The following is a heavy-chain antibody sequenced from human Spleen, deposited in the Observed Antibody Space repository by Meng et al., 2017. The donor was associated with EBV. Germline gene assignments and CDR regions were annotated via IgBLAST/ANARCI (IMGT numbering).Heavy chain of an antibody. CDR1: GYTFSTSA. Sequence: VHLVQSGAEVKKPRASVKLSCKASGYTFSTSAMHWVRQAPGQRLEWMGWIYAGDGSTKYSQRLQDRVTITRDTSASTSYMELSSLGSEDTAVYYCASYTSKGYAIDYWGRGTLVTVSS. CDR3: ASYTSKGYAIDY. CDR2: IYAGDGST. D-gene: IGHD5-12*01. J-gene: IGHJ4*02. V-gene: IGHV1-3*01.